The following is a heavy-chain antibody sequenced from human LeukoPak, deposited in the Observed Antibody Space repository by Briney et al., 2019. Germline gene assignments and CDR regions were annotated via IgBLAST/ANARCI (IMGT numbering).Heavy chain of an antibody. CDR3: AKVSTTSCYGWNDY. Sequence: GGSLRLSCAASGFTFSSYAVSWVRQAPGKGLELVSAISDSDGNTYYADSVKGRFTISRDKSKSTLYLQMNSLRADDTAVYYCAKVSTTSCYGWNDYWGQGTLVTVSS. V-gene: IGHV3-23*01. D-gene: IGHD2-2*01. CDR1: GFTFSSYA. J-gene: IGHJ4*02. CDR2: ISDSDGNT.